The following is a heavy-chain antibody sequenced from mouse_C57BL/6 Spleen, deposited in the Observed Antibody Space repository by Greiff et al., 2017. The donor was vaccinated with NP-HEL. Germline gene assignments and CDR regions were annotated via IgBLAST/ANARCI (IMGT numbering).Heavy chain of an antibody. CDR3: TRSATVVAKGFAY. CDR2: IDPETGGT. CDR1: GYTFTDYE. V-gene: IGHV1-15*01. J-gene: IGHJ3*01. Sequence: SGAELVRPGASVTLSCKASGYTFTDYEMHWVKQTPVHGLEWIGAIDPETGGTAYNQKFKGKAILTADKSSSTAYMELRSLTSEDSAVYYCTRSATVVAKGFAYWGQGALVTVSA. D-gene: IGHD1-1*01.